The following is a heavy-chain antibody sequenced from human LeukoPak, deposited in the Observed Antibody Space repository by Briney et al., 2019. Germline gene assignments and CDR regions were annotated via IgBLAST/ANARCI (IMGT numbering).Heavy chain of an antibody. CDR2: INPNSGGT. D-gene: IGHD3-16*01. J-gene: IGHJ3*02. Sequence: GASVKVSCKASGYTYTGYYMHWVRQAPGQGLEWMGRINPNSGGTKYAQKFQGRVTMTRDTSISTAYMELSRLRSDDTAVYYCARDFLGAHAFDIWGQGTMVTVSS. CDR3: ARDFLGAHAFDI. V-gene: IGHV1-2*06. CDR1: GYTYTGYY.